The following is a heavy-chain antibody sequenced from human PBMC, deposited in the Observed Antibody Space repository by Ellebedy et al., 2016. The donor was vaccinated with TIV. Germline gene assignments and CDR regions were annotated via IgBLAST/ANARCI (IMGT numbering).Heavy chain of an antibody. J-gene: IGHJ4*02. CDR3: ARDGEMASSPTDY. CDR2: ISSSSSYI. Sequence: GESLKISXAASGFTFSSYSMNWVRQAPGKGLEWVSSISSSSSYIYYADSVKGRFTISRDNAKNSLYLQMNSLRAEDTAVYYCARDGEMASSPTDYWGQGTLVTVSS. D-gene: IGHD5-24*01. V-gene: IGHV3-21*01. CDR1: GFTFSSYS.